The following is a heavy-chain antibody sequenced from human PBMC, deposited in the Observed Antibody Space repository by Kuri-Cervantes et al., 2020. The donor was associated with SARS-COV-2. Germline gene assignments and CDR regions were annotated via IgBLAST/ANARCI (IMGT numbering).Heavy chain of an antibody. J-gene: IGHJ6*02. CDR2: IYTGDSDT. CDR1: GYSFTSYW. V-gene: IGHV5-51*01. D-gene: IGHD5-18*01. Sequence: GGSLRLSCKRSGYSFTSYWIGWVRQMPREGREWKGIIYTGDSDTRYSPSFQGQVTISADKSISTAYLQWSSLKASDTAMYYCARHTDTNRAYYYYYGMDVWGQGTTVTVSS. CDR3: ARHTDTNRAYYYYYGMDV.